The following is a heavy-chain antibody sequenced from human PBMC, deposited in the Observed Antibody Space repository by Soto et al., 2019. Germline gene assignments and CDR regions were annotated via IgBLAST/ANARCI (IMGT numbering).Heavy chain of an antibody. D-gene: IGHD3-3*01. CDR2: IYSSAHT. V-gene: IGHV4-4*07. J-gene: IGHJ5*02. CDR3: ARGERFSDWFDV. CDR1: GGTISGYY. Sequence: SETLSLTCSVSGGTISGYYWTWSGKRTGKGQECVSRIYSSAHTKHNTSFQSRFTMSLATSHNQFSLGLTAVTAADRAVYYGARGERFSDWFDVWGQGTLVTVSS.